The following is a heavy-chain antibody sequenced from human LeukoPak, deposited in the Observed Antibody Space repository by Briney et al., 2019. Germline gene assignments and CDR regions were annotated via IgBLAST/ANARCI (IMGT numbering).Heavy chain of an antibody. Sequence: GGSLRLSCAASGVTVSSNYMSWVRQAPGKGLEWVSVIYSGGSTYYADSVKGRFTISRDNSKNTLYLQMNSLRAEDTAVYYCASLPRGSASYYWPDAFDIWGQGTMVTVSS. CDR1: GVTVSSNY. CDR3: ASLPRGSASYYWPDAFDI. CDR2: IYSGGST. D-gene: IGHD3-10*01. J-gene: IGHJ3*02. V-gene: IGHV3-66*01.